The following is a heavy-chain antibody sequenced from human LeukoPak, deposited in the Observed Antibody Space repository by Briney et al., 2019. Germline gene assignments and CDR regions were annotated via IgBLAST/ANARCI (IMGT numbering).Heavy chain of an antibody. V-gene: IGHV1-46*01. J-gene: IGHJ3*02. Sequence: ASVKVSCKASGYTFTSYYMHWVRQAPGQGLEWMGIINPSGGSTSYAQKFQGRVTMTRDTSTSTVYMELSSLRAEDTAVYYCANEEWLVPRGFYRAFDIWGQGTMVTVSS. D-gene: IGHD6-19*01. CDR1: GYTFTSYY. CDR3: ANEEWLVPRGFYRAFDI. CDR2: INPSGGST.